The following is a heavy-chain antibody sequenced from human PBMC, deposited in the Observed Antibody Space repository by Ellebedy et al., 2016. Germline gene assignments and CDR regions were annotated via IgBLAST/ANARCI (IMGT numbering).Heavy chain of an antibody. CDR2: SYYTGST. CDR3: VRYDYGNFNP. CDR1: GFSVSSNNYY. V-gene: IGHV4-61*01. Sequence: SETLSLTCTVSGFSVSSNNYYWGWIRQPPGTGLEWIGYSYYTGSTNDNPSLRSRVTISVDTSKNQFSLKLKSVTAADTAVYYCVRYDYGNFNPWGQGTLVTVSS. D-gene: IGHD4-17*01. J-gene: IGHJ5*02.